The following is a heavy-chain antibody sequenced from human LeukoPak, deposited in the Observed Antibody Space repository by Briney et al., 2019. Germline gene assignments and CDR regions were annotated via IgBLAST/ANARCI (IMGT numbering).Heavy chain of an antibody. CDR3: ARLIPSTVPDY. CDR1: GGSISSYY. CDR2: IYYSGST. Sequence: SETLSLTCTVSGGSISSYYWGWIRQPPGKGLEWIGSIYYSGSTYYNPSLKSRVTISVDTSKNQFSLKLSSVTAADTAVYYCARLIPSTVPDYWGQGTLVTVSS. D-gene: IGHD4-17*01. J-gene: IGHJ4*02. V-gene: IGHV4-39*01.